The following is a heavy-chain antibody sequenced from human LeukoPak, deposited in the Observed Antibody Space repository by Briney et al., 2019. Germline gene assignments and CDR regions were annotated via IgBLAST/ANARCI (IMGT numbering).Heavy chain of an antibody. Sequence: GGSLRLSCAASGFTFSSYWMIWVRQAPGKGLEWVANIKQDGSEKYYVDSVKGRFTISRDNAKNSVYLQMNSLRAEDTAVYYCARDRRGCSITSCDYDYYYGMDVWGQGTTVTVSS. CDR1: GFTFSSYW. D-gene: IGHD2-2*01. CDR3: ARDRRGCSITSCDYDYYYGMDV. V-gene: IGHV3-7*01. J-gene: IGHJ6*02. CDR2: IKQDGSEK.